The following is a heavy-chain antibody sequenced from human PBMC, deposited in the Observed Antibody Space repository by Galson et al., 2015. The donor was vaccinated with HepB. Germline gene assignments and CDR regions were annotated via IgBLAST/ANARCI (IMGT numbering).Heavy chain of an antibody. CDR1: GDSVSSDSAT. J-gene: IGHJ4*02. CDR3: ARGSLVSGLVFDY. CDR2: TYYRSKWYN. V-gene: IGHV6-1*01. Sequence: CAISGDSVSSDSATWNWIRQSPSRGLEWLGRTYYRSKWYNDYAVSVKSRITNKPDISKNQISLQLNSVTPEDTAVYYCARGSLVSGLVFDYWGQGSLVTVSS. D-gene: IGHD3-10*01.